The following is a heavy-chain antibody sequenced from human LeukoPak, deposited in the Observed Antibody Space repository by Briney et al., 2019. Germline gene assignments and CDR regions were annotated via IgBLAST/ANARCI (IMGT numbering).Heavy chain of an antibody. Sequence: GGSLRLSCAASGFTFSSYAMSWVRQAPGKGLEWVSAISGSGGSTYYADSVKGRFTISRDNAKNSLYLQMNSLRAEDTALYYCAKGTYYYDSSGLFDYWGQGTLVTVSS. D-gene: IGHD3-22*01. CDR3: AKGTYYYDSSGLFDY. CDR1: GFTFSSYA. V-gene: IGHV3-23*01. J-gene: IGHJ4*02. CDR2: ISGSGGST.